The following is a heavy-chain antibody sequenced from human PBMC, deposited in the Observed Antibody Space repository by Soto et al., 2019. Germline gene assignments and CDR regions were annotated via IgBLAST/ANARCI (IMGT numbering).Heavy chain of an antibody. Sequence: QVQLVQSGAEVRKPGASVKVSCKASGYTFTTYGISWVRQAPGQGLEWMGWISGYNGHTKYAQKFQGRVTMTTDTSTSTVYMDLRSLRSDDTAVYSCAREGEMPYYYYYGLDVWGQGTTVTVSS. CDR1: GYTFTTYG. CDR3: AREGEMPYYYYYGLDV. D-gene: IGHD3-16*01. V-gene: IGHV1-18*01. CDR2: ISGYNGHT. J-gene: IGHJ6*02.